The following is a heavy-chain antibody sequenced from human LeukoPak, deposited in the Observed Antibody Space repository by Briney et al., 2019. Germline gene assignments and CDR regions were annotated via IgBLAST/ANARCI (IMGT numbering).Heavy chain of an antibody. Sequence: SETLSLTCTVSGGSISSSGYYWGWIRQPPGKGLEWIGSMYYSGSTYYNPSLKSRVTISVDTSKNHFSLKLSSVTAADTAVYYCAAVDTIVRGLFDTWGQGILVTVSS. J-gene: IGHJ5*02. CDR3: AAVDTIVRGLFDT. CDR1: GGSISSSGYY. D-gene: IGHD3-10*01. CDR2: MYYSGST. V-gene: IGHV4-39*07.